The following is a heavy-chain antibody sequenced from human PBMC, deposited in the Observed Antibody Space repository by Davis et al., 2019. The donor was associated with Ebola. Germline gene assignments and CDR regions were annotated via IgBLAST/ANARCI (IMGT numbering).Heavy chain of an antibody. D-gene: IGHD3-3*01. V-gene: IGHV3-30*04. Sequence: GESLKISCAASGFTFSSYAVHWVRQAPGKGLEWVAVISYDGNNKYYADSVKGRFTISRDNSKNTLYLQMNSLRAEDTAVYYCARGYDFWSGYMNRGQGTLVTVSS. CDR3: ARGYDFWSGYMN. CDR1: GFTFSSYA. CDR2: ISYDGNNK. J-gene: IGHJ4*02.